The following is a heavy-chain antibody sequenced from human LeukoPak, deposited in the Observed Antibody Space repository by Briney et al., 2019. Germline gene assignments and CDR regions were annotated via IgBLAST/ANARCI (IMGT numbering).Heavy chain of an antibody. CDR1: GASFSDSTYY. Sequence: SETLSLTCTVSGASFSDSTYYWAWFRQPPGKGLEWIASTYFSETKYNPSLKSRVTISGDTSKNQFSLKLTSVTATDTAVYYCASPSKLVLSRGAFDIWGQGTMVTVSA. CDR2: TYFSET. CDR3: ASPSKLVLSRGAFDI. J-gene: IGHJ3*02. V-gene: IGHV4-39*01. D-gene: IGHD3-10*01.